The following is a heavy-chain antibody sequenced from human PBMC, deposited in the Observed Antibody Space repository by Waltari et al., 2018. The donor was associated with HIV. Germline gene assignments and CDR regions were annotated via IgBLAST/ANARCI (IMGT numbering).Heavy chain of an antibody. CDR3: ARSYIVVVPAAIPPLNYYDGMDV. CDR2: NYQSRST. J-gene: IGHJ6*02. D-gene: IGHD2-2*01. V-gene: IGHV4-4*02. Sequence: QVQLQESGPGLVKPSGTLSLTCAVSGGSISSSNWWSWVRQPPGKGLEWIGENYQSRSTNYNPSLKSRVTISVGKSKNQFSRKLSSVTAADTAVYYWARSYIVVVPAAIPPLNYYDGMDVWGQGTTVTVSS. CDR1: GGSISSSNW.